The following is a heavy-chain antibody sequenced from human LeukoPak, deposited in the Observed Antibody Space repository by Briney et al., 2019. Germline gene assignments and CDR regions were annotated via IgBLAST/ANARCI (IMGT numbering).Heavy chain of an antibody. CDR2: IKQDGSEK. V-gene: IGHV3-7*01. J-gene: IGHJ4*02. D-gene: IGHD5-12*01. Sequence: QSGGSLTLSCATSGFTFTTYWMNWVRQAPGKGLEWVANIKQDGSEKYVDSVKGRFTISRDNARNSLYLQMNSLRADDTAAYYCARGGGYAWDYWGQGTLVTVSS. CDR3: ARGGGYAWDY. CDR1: GFTFTTYW.